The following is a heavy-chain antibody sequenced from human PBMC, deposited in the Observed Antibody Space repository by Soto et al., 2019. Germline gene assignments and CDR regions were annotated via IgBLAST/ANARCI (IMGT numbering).Heavy chain of an antibody. CDR2: ISGSGGST. CDR3: ARLIGNSWLDS. D-gene: IGHD3-16*01. Sequence: GGSLRLSCAASGFTFSSYAMSWVRQAPGKGLEWVSAISGSGGSTYYADSVKGRFTISRDNSKNTLYLQMNSVRAEDTAVYYCARLIGNSWLDSWGQGTLVTVSS. CDR1: GFTFSSYA. J-gene: IGHJ5*01. V-gene: IGHV3-23*01.